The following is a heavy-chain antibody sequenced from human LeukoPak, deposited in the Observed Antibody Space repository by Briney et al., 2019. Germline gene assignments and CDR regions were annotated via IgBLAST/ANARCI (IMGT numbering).Heavy chain of an antibody. CDR3: GAGLWRKFFDY. CDR2: IYYSGST. Sequence: SETLSLTCTVSGGSISSSSYYWGWIRQPPGKGLEWIGSIYYSGSTYYNPSLKSRVTISVATSKNQFSLKLSSVTAADTAVYYCGAGLWRKFFDYWGQGTLVTVSS. V-gene: IGHV4-39*01. D-gene: IGHD5-18*01. J-gene: IGHJ4*02. CDR1: GGSISSSSYY.